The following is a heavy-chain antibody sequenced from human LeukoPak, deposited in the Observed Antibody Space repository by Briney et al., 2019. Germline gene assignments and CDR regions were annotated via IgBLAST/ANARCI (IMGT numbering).Heavy chain of an antibody. CDR2: ISYDGSNK. D-gene: IGHD2-2*01. CDR1: GFTFSSYA. CDR3: ARDPVVPAARGVNYFDY. J-gene: IGHJ4*02. V-gene: IGHV3-30*04. Sequence: GGSLRLSCAASGFTFSSYAMHWVRQDPGKGLEWVAVISYDGSNKYYADSVKGRFTISRDNSKNTLYLQMNSLRAEDTAVYYCARDPVVPAARGVNYFDYWGQGTLVTVSS.